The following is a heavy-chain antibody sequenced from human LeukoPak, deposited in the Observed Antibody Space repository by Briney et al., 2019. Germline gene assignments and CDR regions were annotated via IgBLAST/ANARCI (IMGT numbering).Heavy chain of an antibody. Sequence: GGSLRLSCAASRFTFSDYYMSWIRQSPGKGLEWVAFIRYDGSNKYYADSVKGRFTISRDNSKNTLYLQMNSLRAEDTAVYYCAKVISGNLWAFDIWGQGTMVTVSS. CDR2: IRYDGSNK. D-gene: IGHD1-26*01. CDR1: RFTFSDYY. J-gene: IGHJ3*02. CDR3: AKVISGNLWAFDI. V-gene: IGHV3-30*02.